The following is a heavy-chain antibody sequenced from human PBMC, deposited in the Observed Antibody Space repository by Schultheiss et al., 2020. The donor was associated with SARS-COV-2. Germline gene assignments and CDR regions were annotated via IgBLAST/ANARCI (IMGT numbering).Heavy chain of an antibody. D-gene: IGHD2-2*01. CDR2: INHSGST. Sequence: SETLSLTCAVYGGSFSSYYWSWIRQPPGKGLEWIGEINHSGSTNYNPSLKSRVTISVDTSKNQFSLKLSSVTAADTAVYYCARGQDIVVVPAFDIWGQGTMVTVSS. CDR3: ARGQDIVVVPAFDI. J-gene: IGHJ3*02. V-gene: IGHV4-34*01. CDR1: GGSFSSYY.